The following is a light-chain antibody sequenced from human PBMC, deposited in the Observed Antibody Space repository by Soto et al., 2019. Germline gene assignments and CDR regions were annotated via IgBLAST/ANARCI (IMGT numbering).Light chain of an antibody. Sequence: QSALTQPASVSGSPGQSLSISCTGASSDVGRYNLVSWYQQHPGKAPKLMLYEVSKRPSGVSHRFSGSKSGNTASLTISGLQAEDEADYYCSSYTSSSPCVFGTGTKLTVL. J-gene: IGLJ1*01. CDR1: SSDVGRYNL. CDR3: SSYTSSSPCV. V-gene: IGLV2-14*02. CDR2: EVS.